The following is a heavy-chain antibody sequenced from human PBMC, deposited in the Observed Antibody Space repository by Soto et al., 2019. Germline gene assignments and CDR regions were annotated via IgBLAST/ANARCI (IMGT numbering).Heavy chain of an antibody. CDR3: ARDLRYFDWYTDGYGMDV. J-gene: IGHJ6*02. Sequence: ASVKVSCKASGYTFTSYAMHWVRQAPGQRLEWMGWINAGNGNTKYSQKFQGRVTITRDTSASTAYMELSSLRSEDTAVYYCARDLRYFDWYTDGYGMDVWGQGTTVTVS. D-gene: IGHD3-9*01. V-gene: IGHV1-3*01. CDR1: GYTFTSYA. CDR2: INAGNGNT.